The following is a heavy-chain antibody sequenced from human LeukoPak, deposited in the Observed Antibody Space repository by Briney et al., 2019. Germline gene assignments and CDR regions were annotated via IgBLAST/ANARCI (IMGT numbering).Heavy chain of an antibody. CDR3: ARSGQGRGYSYGWKGETLYYFDY. V-gene: IGHV4-59*12. D-gene: IGHD5-18*01. Sequence: PSETLSLTCTVSGGSISNYYWSWIRQPPGKGLEWIGYIYYSGSTKYNPSLKSRVTISVDTSKNQFSLKLSSVTAADTAVYYCARSGQGRGYSYGWKGETLYYFDYWGQGTLVTVSS. J-gene: IGHJ4*02. CDR2: IYYSGST. CDR1: GGSISNYY.